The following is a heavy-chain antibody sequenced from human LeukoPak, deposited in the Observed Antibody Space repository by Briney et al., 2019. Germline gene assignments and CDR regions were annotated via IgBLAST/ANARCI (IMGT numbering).Heavy chain of an antibody. J-gene: IGHJ3*02. V-gene: IGHV1-69*06. D-gene: IGHD3-22*01. CDR2: IISIFGTA. Sequence: ASAKVSCKASCYTLTSYGISWVRQAPGQGPEWMGGIISIFGTANYAQQFQGRVTITADKSTSTAYMELSSLRSEDTAGYYCGRASMDYYDSSGYPLAHAFDIGDQETMLTVSS. CDR3: GRASMDYYDSSGYPLAHAFDI. CDR1: CYTLTSYG.